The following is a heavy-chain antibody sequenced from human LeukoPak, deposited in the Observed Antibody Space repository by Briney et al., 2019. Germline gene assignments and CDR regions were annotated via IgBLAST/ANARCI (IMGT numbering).Heavy chain of an antibody. V-gene: IGHV6-1*01. CDR1: EDSVSSNSAA. CDR3: AREGSGSYSKLLDWYFDL. Sequence: SQTLSLTCAISEDSVSSNSAAWNWIRQSPSRGLEWLGRTYYRSKWYNDYAVSVKSRITINPDTSKNQFSLQLNSVTPEDTAVYYCAREGSGSYSKLLDWYFDLWGRGTLVTVSS. CDR2: TYYRSKWYN. D-gene: IGHD1-26*01. J-gene: IGHJ2*01.